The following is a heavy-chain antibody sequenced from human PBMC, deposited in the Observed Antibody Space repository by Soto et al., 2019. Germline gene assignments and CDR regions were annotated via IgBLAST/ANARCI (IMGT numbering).Heavy chain of an antibody. CDR1: GGTFSSYA. Sequence: QVQLVQSGAEVKKPGSSVKVSCKASGGTFSSYAISWVRQAPGQGLEWMGGIIPIFGTANYAQKFQGRVTITADESTSTAYRELSSLRAEDTAVYYCARVSQVSSGGSYYYYGMDVWGQGTTVTVSS. CDR2: IIPIFGTA. D-gene: IGHD1-26*01. V-gene: IGHV1-69*01. CDR3: ARVSQVSSGGSYYYYGMDV. J-gene: IGHJ6*02.